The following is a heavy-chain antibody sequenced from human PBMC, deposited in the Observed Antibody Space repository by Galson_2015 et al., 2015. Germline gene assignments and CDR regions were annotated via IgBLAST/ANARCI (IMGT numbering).Heavy chain of an antibody. J-gene: IGHJ4*02. CDR1: GFTFSSYG. CDR2: IWYDGSNK. CDR3: ARDSGFGIVVVPAAEFDY. D-gene: IGHD2-2*01. V-gene: IGHV3-33*08. Sequence: SLRLSCAASGFTFSSYGMHWVRQAPGKGLEWVAVIWYDGSNKYYADSVKGRFTISRDNSKNTLYLQMNSLRAEDTAVYYCARDSGFGIVVVPAAEFDYWGQGTMVTVSS.